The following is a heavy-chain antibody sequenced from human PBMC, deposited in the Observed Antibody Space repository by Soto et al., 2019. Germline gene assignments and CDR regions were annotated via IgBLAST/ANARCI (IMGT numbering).Heavy chain of an antibody. Sequence: SETLSLTCTVSGGSISSYYWSWIRQPPGKGLEWIGYIYYSGSTNYNPSLKSRVTISVDTSKNQFSLKLSSVTAADTAVYYCARPTLLYDSSGYYPGYLQNWGQGTLVTASS. CDR3: ARPTLLYDSSGYYPGYLQN. J-gene: IGHJ1*01. D-gene: IGHD3-22*01. V-gene: IGHV4-59*01. CDR2: IYYSGST. CDR1: GGSISSYY.